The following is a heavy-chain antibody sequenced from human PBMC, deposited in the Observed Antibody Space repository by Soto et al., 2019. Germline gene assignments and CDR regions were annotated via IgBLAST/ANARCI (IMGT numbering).Heavy chain of an antibody. CDR2: VNPNSGDT. Sequence: GGSGKGTRKTSWYTLFRPHIQCGGQAPGQRGGGMGWVNPNSGDTDYAQTFKGRVTMTRDTSISTAYMELSRLRSDDTAVYYCARDNEGSSGYYYVGTQYFQHWGQGTLVTVSS. CDR3: ARDNEGSSGYYYVGTQYFQH. J-gene: IGHJ1*01. V-gene: IGHV1-2*02. D-gene: IGHD3-22*01. CDR1: WYTLFRPH.